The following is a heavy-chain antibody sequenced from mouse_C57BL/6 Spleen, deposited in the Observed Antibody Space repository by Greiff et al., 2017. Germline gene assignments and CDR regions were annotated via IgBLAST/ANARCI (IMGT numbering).Heavy chain of an antibody. Sequence: QVQLQQPGAELVKPGASVKLSCKASGYTFTSYWMHWVKQRPGQGLEWIGMIHPNSGSTNYNEKFKSKATLTVDKSSSTAYMQLSSLTSEDSAVYYCARRDGNPWFAYWGQGTLVTVSA. D-gene: IGHD2-1*01. CDR3: ARRDGNPWFAY. J-gene: IGHJ3*01. CDR1: GYTFTSYW. V-gene: IGHV1-64*01. CDR2: IHPNSGST.